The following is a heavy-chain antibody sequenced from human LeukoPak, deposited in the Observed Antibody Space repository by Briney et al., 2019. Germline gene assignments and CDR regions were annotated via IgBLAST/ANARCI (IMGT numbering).Heavy chain of an antibody. CDR3: ARVSDSSGYHPGD. CDR2: IYHSGST. CDR1: GYSISSGYY. J-gene: IGHJ4*02. V-gene: IGHV4-38-2*01. D-gene: IGHD3-22*01. Sequence: SEALSLTCAVSGYSISSGYYWGWIRQPPGKGLEWIGSIYHSGSTYYNPSLKSRVTISVDTSKNQFSLKLSSVTAADTAVYYCARVSDSSGYHPGDWGQGTLVTVSS.